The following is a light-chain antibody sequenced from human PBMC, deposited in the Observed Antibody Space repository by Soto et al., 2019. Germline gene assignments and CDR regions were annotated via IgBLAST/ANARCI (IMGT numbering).Light chain of an antibody. CDR2: GAS. CDR3: QQYGSART. Sequence: EIVLTQSPGTLYLSPGERATLSCRASQSVSSSYLAWYQQKPGQAHRLLIYGASSRATGITDRFRGSGSGTDFTLTISRLETEDFAAYYCQQYGSARTFGRGTKVDIK. V-gene: IGKV3-20*01. CDR1: QSVSSSY. J-gene: IGKJ3*01.